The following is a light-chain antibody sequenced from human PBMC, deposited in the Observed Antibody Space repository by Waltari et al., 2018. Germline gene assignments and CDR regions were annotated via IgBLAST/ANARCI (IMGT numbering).Light chain of an antibody. Sequence: EIVLTQSPGTLSLSPGERATLSCRASQSLSSTYLAWYQLKPGQAPRLLIYGASSRAAGIPERFSGSGSGTDFTLTISRLEPEDFAAYYCQQYNKSPYTFGQGTKLRIK. CDR3: QQYNKSPYT. CDR2: GAS. V-gene: IGKV3-20*01. CDR1: QSLSSTY. J-gene: IGKJ2*01.